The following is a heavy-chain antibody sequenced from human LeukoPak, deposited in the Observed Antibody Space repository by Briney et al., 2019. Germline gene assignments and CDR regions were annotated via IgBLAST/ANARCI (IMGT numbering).Heavy chain of an antibody. D-gene: IGHD6-13*01. CDR1: YY. V-gene: IGHV4-30-4*01. J-gene: IGHJ6*02. CDR3: ASFFNSRGFYYGMDV. CDR2: IYYSGST. Sequence: YYSWWVRQPLKKRLEWIGYIYYSGSTNYNPSLKSRVTISVDTSKNQFSLKLSSVTAADTAVYYCASFFNSRGFYYGMDVWGQGTTVTVSS.